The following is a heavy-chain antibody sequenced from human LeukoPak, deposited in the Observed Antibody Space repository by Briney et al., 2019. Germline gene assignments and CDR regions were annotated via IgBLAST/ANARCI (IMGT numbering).Heavy chain of an antibody. V-gene: IGHV4-34*01. CDR1: GGSFSGYY. Sequence: SETLSLTCAVYGGSFSGYYWSWIRQPPGKGLEWIGEINHSGSTNYNPSLKSRVTISVDTSKNQFSLKLSSVTAADTAVYYCARPILPRKAGWNYVTDAFDIWGQGTMVTVSS. J-gene: IGHJ3*02. D-gene: IGHD1-7*01. CDR2: INHSGST. CDR3: ARPILPRKAGWNYVTDAFDI.